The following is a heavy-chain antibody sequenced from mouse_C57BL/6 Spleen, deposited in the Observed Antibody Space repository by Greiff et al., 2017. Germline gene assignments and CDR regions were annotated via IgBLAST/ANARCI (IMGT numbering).Heavy chain of an antibody. CDR2: IDPSDSDT. Sequence: QVQLQQPGAELVRPGSSVKLSCKASGYTFTSYWMHWVKQRPIQGLEWIGNIDPSDSDTHYNQKFKDKATLTVDKSSSTAYMQLSSLTSEDSAVYYCARSGDYYGSSYWYFEGGGTGTTVTV. J-gene: IGHJ1*03. D-gene: IGHD1-1*01. CDR3: ARSGDYYGSSYWYFEG. CDR1: GYTFTSYW. V-gene: IGHV1-52*01.